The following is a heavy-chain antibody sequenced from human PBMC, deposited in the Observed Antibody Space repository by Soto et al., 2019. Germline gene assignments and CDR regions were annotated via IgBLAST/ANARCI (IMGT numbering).Heavy chain of an antibody. Sequence: SETLSLTCTVSGGSISSSSYYWGWIRQPPGKGLEWIGSIYYSGYTYYNPSLKSRVTISVDTSKNQFSLKLSSVTAADTAVYYCARPQGGAFDIWGQGTMVTVSS. CDR1: GGSISSSSYY. J-gene: IGHJ3*02. CDR2: IYYSGYT. CDR3: ARPQGGAFDI. V-gene: IGHV4-39*01.